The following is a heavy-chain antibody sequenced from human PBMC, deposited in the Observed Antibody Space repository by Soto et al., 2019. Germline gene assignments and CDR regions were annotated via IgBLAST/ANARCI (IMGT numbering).Heavy chain of an antibody. Sequence: GGSLRLSCAASGFTFSSYSMNWVRQAPGKGLEWVSSISSSSSYIYYADSVRGRLTISRDNAKNSLYLQMNSLRAEDTAVYYCARRHGYNRPDSFDYWGQGTLVTVSS. J-gene: IGHJ4*02. CDR1: GFTFSSYS. CDR3: ARRHGYNRPDSFDY. V-gene: IGHV3-21*01. CDR2: ISSSSSYI. D-gene: IGHD5-12*01.